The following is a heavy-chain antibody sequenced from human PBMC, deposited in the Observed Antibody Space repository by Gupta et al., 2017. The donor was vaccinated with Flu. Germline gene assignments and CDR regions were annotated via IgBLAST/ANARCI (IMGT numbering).Heavy chain of an antibody. CDR1: GFTFRSYW. D-gene: IGHD5-24*01. Sequence: EEQLVESGGGLVQPGGSLRLSCAASGFTFRSYWMDWVRQAPGKGLEWVANIAADDSVKNYADSVKGRFTISRDDAKNSLYLQMNSLRAGDTAVYYCVRNRGWQQFDYWGQGALVTVSS. J-gene: IGHJ4*02. CDR3: VRNRGWQQFDY. CDR2: IAADDSVK. V-gene: IGHV3-7*01.